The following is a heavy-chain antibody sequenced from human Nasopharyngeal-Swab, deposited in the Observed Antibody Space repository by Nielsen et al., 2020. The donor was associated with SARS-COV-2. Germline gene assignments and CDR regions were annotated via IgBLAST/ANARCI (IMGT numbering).Heavy chain of an antibody. Sequence: PGKGLEWVAIIWCDGSNKYYADSVKGRFTISRDNSKNTLYLQMNSLRAEDTAVYYCARDGDILTGLSLDYWGQGTRVTVSS. J-gene: IGHJ4*02. CDR2: IWCDGSNK. D-gene: IGHD3-9*01. CDR3: ARDGDILTGLSLDY. V-gene: IGHV3-33*01.